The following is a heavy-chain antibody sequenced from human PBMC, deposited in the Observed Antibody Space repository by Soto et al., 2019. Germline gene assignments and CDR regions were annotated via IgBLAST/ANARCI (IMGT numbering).Heavy chain of an antibody. D-gene: IGHD2-2*01. V-gene: IGHV3-11*01. CDR3: ARDDCSSTSCYAGIRVYAFDI. J-gene: IGHJ3*02. CDR2: ISSSGSTI. CDR1: GFTFSDYS. Sequence: GGSLRLSCAASGFTFSDYSMSWIRQAPGKGLEWVSYISSSGSTIYYADSVKGRFTISRDNAKNSLYLQMNSLRAEDTAVYYCARDDCSSTSCYAGIRVYAFDIWGQGTMVTVSS.